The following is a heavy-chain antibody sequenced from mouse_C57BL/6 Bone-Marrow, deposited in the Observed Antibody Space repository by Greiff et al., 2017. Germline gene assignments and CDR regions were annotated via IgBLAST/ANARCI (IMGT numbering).Heavy chain of an antibody. CDR3: ARYPYYYCSVGFAY. V-gene: IGHV1-39*01. D-gene: IGHD1-1*01. J-gene: IGHJ3*01. Sequence: QLQESGPELVKPGASVKISCKASGYSFPDYNMNWVKQSNGKSLEWIGVINPNNGHTSYNQKFKGQATFTVDHSSSPAYMQRNILTSEDSAVYYCARYPYYYCSVGFAYWGQGTLVTFSA. CDR2: INPNNGHT. CDR1: GYSFPDYN.